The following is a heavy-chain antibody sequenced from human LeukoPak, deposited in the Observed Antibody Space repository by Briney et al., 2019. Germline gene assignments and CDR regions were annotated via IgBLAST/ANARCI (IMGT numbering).Heavy chain of an antibody. D-gene: IGHD3-16*01. CDR3: AKPPSSLARGSHIDY. CDR2: ISGSGDNT. J-gene: IGHJ4*02. CDR1: GFTFSSYA. V-gene: IGHV3-23*01. Sequence: AGGSLRLSCAVSGFTFSSYAMSWVRQAPGKGLEWVSGISGSGDNTYYADSVKGRFTISRDNSKSTLYLQMHGLRAEDTAVYYCAKPPSSLARGSHIDYWGQGTLVTVSS.